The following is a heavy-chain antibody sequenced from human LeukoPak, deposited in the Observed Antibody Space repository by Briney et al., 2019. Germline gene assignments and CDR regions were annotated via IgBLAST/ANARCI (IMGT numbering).Heavy chain of an antibody. CDR3: ASSSDWFRFEY. CDR1: GGSISSSGYY. V-gene: IGHV4-39*07. D-gene: IGHD3-9*01. Sequence: SETLSLTCCVSGGSISSSGYYRGWIRQPPGKGLEWIGSIYYSGSTYYNPSLKSRVTISVDTSKNQFSLKLSSVTAADTAVYYCASSSDWFRFEYWGQGTLVTVSS. J-gene: IGHJ4*02. CDR2: IYYSGST.